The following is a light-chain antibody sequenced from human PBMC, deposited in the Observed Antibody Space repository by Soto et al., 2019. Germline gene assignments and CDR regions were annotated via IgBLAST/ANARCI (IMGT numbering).Light chain of an antibody. Sequence: DIQMTQSPSSVSASVGDRVTITCRASQGISIWLAWYQQKPGKAPKLLIHTASNLQSGVPSRFSGSGSGTDFTLTINSLQPEDFAAYYCQQTNSSPLTFGGGTKVEIK. CDR1: QGISIW. V-gene: IGKV1-12*01. CDR3: QQTNSSPLT. CDR2: TAS. J-gene: IGKJ4*01.